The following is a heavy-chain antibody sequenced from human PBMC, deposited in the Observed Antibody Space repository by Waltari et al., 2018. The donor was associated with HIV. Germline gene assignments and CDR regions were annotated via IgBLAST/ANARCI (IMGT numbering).Heavy chain of an antibody. D-gene: IGHD1-1*01. V-gene: IGHV3-23*01. J-gene: IGHJ5*02. CDR1: GFTVGNYA. CDR2: ISGGGGTT. Sequence: EVQLLQSGGDLVQPGGSLRLSCAASGFTVGNYAMNWVRQAPGKGLEWVSSISGGGGTTYYAGSVKGRFTVSRDNSKNTLYLQMNSLRVEDTAMYYCTKDQTGAADSWGQGTQVTVPS. CDR3: TKDQTGAADS.